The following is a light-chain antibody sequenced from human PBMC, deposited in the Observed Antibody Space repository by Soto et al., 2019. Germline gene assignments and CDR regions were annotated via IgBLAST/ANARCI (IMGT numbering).Light chain of an antibody. CDR2: TNN. CDR1: SSNIGSNT. V-gene: IGLV1-44*01. Sequence: QSVLTQPPSASGSPGQRVTISCSGSSSNIGSNTVNWYHQLPGTAPKVLIYTNNQRPSGVPDRFSGSKSGTSASLAISGLQSEDEADYYCASWDDSLNAGVFGGGTKLTVL. J-gene: IGLJ3*02. CDR3: ASWDDSLNAGV.